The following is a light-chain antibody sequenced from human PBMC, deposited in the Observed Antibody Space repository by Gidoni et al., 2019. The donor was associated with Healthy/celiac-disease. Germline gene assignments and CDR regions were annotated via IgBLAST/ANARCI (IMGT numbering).Light chain of an antibody. CDR2: AAS. CDR3: QQLNSYLPIT. V-gene: IGKV1-9*01. Sequence: IQLTQAPSSLSATAGDRVTITCRASQCISSYLAWYQQKPGKAPKLLIYAASTLQSGVPSRFSGSGSGTDFTLTISSLQPEDFATYYCQQLNSYLPITFGQGTRLEIK. J-gene: IGKJ5*01. CDR1: QCISSY.